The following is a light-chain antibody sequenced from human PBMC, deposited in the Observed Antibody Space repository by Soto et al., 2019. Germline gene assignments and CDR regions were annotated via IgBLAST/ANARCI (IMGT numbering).Light chain of an antibody. Sequence: QSALTQPASVSGSPGQSITISCTGTSSDVGSYNLVSWYQQHPGKAPKLMIYEGSKRPSGVSNRFSGSKSGNTASLTIPGLQAEDEADYYCCSYAGSSSLDVFGTGTKLTVL. CDR3: CSYAGSSSLDV. V-gene: IGLV2-23*01. J-gene: IGLJ1*01. CDR1: SSDVGSYNL. CDR2: EGS.